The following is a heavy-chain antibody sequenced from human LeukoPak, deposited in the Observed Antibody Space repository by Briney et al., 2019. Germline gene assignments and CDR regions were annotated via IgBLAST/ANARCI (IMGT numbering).Heavy chain of an antibody. V-gene: IGHV3-7*01. D-gene: IGHD6-19*01. CDR3: ASLSYSSGWYL. Sequence: GGSLRLSCSASGFTLSSYWMSWVRQAPGKGLEWVANINEDGSEKYYVDSVKGRFTISRDNAKNSLYLQMNSLRAEDTAVYYCASLSYSSGWYLWGQGTLVTVSS. CDR1: GFTLSSYW. J-gene: IGHJ4*02. CDR2: INEDGSEK.